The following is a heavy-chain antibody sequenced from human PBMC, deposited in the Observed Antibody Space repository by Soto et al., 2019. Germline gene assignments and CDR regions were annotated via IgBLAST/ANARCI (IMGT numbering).Heavy chain of an antibody. CDR1: GYTFTGYF. V-gene: IGHV1-2*02. CDR3: ARGGGTILAPLP. D-gene: IGHD3-3*01. CDR2: VNPNSGVT. Sequence: ASVKVSCKASGYTFTGYFMHWVRQAPGQGLEWMGYVNPNSGVTKYAQKFQGRVTLTRDTSINTAYMEMTMLTSDDTAVYYCARGGGTILAPLPWGQGTLVTVSS. J-gene: IGHJ5*02.